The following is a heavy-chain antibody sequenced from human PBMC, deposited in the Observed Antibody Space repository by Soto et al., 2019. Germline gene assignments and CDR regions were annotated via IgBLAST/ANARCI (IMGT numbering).Heavy chain of an antibody. V-gene: IGHV5-51*01. CDR3: ARLFDTSGWYDY. J-gene: IGHJ4*02. CDR1: GYSFTSYW. Sequence: GESLKISCKGSGYSFTSYWIGWVRQMPGKGLERMGIVYPGDSDTRYSPSFQGQVTISADKSITTTYLQWSSLKASDTAIYYCARLFDTSGWYDYWGQGTLVTVSS. CDR2: VYPGDSDT. D-gene: IGHD6-19*01.